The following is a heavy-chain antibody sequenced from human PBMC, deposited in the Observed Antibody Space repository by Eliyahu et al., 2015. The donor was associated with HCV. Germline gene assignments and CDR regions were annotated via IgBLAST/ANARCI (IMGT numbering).Heavy chain of an antibody. CDR1: GHTFSGNY. CDR2: XTPSGDRT. Sequence: QVQVVQSGXXVRKXGAXVXLSCRPSGHTFSGNYVHWVRXAPGQGLEWVGIXTPSGDRTXYAQKVQGRVTMTRDTSTSTVYMELHSLRSEDTAVYYCARDVGWAPGGPWGQGTPGHRLL. CDR3: ARDVGWAPGGP. D-gene: IGHD6-19*01. V-gene: IGHV1-46*01. J-gene: IGHJ5*02.